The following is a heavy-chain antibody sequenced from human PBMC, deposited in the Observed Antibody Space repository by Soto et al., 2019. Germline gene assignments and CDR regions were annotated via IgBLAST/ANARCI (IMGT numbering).Heavy chain of an antibody. D-gene: IGHD5-12*01. CDR1: GYTFTSYG. J-gene: IGHJ6*02. V-gene: IGHV1-18*01. Sequence: ASVKVSCKASGYTFTSYGISWVRQAPGQGLEWMGWISAYNGNTNYAQKLQGRVTMTTDTSTSTAYMELRSLRSDDTAVYYCASRGGYDGNYYYYGMDVWAQGTTVIVP. CDR3: ASRGGYDGNYYYYGMDV. CDR2: ISAYNGNT.